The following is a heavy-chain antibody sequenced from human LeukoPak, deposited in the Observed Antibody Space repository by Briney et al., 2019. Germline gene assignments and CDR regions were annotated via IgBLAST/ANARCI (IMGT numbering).Heavy chain of an antibody. CDR2: FSGGGDS. Sequence: PGGSLRLSCVASGFTSGVYAMSWVRQAPGKGLEWVSAFSGGGDSFYADSVRGRFSVSADKSKNILYLQMNSLRAEDTAVYYCAKDGDRITIFGVVIIPSGWFDPWGQGTLVTVSS. CDR1: GFTSGVYA. V-gene: IGHV3-23*01. CDR3: AKDGDRITIFGVVIIPSGWFDP. J-gene: IGHJ5*02. D-gene: IGHD3-3*01.